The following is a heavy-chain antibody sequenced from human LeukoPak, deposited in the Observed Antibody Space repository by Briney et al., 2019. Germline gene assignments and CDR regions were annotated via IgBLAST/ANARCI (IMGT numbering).Heavy chain of an antibody. D-gene: IGHD6-19*01. J-gene: IGHJ4*02. Sequence: PGGSLRLSCAASGFTFSSYWMSWVRQAPGKGLEWVANIKQDGSEKYYVDSVKGRFTTSRDNAKNSLYLQMNSLRAEDTAVYYCASLRGRSIAVAGTDYWGQGTLVTVSS. V-gene: IGHV3-7*02. CDR1: GFTFSSYW. CDR3: ASLRGRSIAVAGTDY. CDR2: IKQDGSEK.